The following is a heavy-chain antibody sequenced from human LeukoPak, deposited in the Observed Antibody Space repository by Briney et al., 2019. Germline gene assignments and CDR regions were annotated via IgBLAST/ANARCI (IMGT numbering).Heavy chain of an antibody. Sequence: GGSLRLSCAASGSTFSNYGMHWVRQAPGKGLEWVAVISYDGSNKYYADSVKGRFTISRDNSKNTLYLQMNSLRDEDTAVYYCVRDYTRWGQGTLVTVSS. D-gene: IGHD4-11*01. J-gene: IGHJ4*02. CDR3: VRDYTR. CDR1: GSTFSNYG. CDR2: ISYDGSNK. V-gene: IGHV3-30*03.